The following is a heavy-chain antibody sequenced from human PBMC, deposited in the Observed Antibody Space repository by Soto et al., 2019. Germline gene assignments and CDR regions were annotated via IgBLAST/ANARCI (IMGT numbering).Heavy chain of an antibody. CDR1: GYTFTSYD. J-gene: IGHJ3*02. Sequence: QVQLVQSGAEVKKPGASVKVSCKASGYTFTSYDINWVRQATGQGLEWMGWMKPNSGNPGYAQKFQGRGTMTRNTSIRTAYMELSSLRSEDTAVYYCARGQVKFVYSSGWYSVAFDIWGQGTMVTVSS. CDR2: MKPNSGNP. D-gene: IGHD6-19*01. V-gene: IGHV1-8*01. CDR3: ARGQVKFVYSSGWYSVAFDI.